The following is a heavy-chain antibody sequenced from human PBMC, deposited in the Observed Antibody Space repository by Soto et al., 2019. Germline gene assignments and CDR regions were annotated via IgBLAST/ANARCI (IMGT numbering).Heavy chain of an antibody. CDR3: AKDRSRYCTNGVCYTLDY. J-gene: IGHJ4*02. CDR1: GFTFSSYA. V-gene: IGHV3-23*01. CDR2: ISGSGGST. Sequence: EVQLLESGGGLVQPGGSLRLSCAASGFTFSSYAMSWVRQAPGKGLEWVSAISGSGGSTYYADSVKGRFTISRDNSKNTLYLQMNSLRAEDTAVYYCAKDRSRYCTNGVCYTLDYWGQGTLVTVSS. D-gene: IGHD2-8*01.